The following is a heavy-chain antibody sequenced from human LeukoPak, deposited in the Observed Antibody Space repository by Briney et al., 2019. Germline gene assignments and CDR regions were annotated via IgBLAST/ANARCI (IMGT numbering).Heavy chain of an antibody. CDR2: INPSGDST. J-gene: IGHJ3*02. D-gene: IGHD5-18*01. V-gene: IGHV1-46*01. Sequence: RASVTVSCTASGYTFTSYSMHWVRQAPGQGLEWMGIINPSGDSTTYAQKFEGRVTMTRDTSTSTVYMELTSLRSEDTAVYYCARPRHEYSYGDDAFDIWGQGTMVTVSS. CDR1: GYTFTSYS. CDR3: ARPRHEYSYGDDAFDI.